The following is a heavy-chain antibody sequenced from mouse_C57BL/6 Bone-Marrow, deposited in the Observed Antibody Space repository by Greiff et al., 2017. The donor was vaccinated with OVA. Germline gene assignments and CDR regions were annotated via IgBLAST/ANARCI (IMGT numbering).Heavy chain of an antibody. CDR2: ISNGGGST. CDR1: GFTFSDYY. Sequence: EVMLVESGGGLVQPGGSLKLSCAASGFTFSDYYMYWVRQTPEKRLEWVAYISNGGGSTYYPDTVKGRFTISRDNAKNTLYLQMSRLKSEDTAMYYCARQRELFFDYWGQGTTLTGSS. CDR3: ARQRELFFDY. D-gene: IGHD4-1*01. V-gene: IGHV5-12*01. J-gene: IGHJ2*01.